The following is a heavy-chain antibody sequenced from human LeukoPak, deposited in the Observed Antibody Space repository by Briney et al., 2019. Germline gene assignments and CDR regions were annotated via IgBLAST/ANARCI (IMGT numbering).Heavy chain of an antibody. V-gene: IGHV3-48*03. CDR2: ISSSGSTI. CDR3: TRKGSQWDFLVDY. D-gene: IGHD2/OR15-2a*01. J-gene: IGHJ4*02. CDR1: GFTFSSYE. Sequence: QSGGSLRLSCAACGFTFSSYEMNWVRQAPGKGLEWVSYISSSGSTIYYADSVKGRFTISRDNAKNSLYLQMNSLRAEDTAVYYCTRKGSQWDFLVDYWGQGTRVTVSS.